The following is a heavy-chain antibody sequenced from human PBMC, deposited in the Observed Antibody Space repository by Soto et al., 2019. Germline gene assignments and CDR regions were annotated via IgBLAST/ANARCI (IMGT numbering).Heavy chain of an antibody. CDR1: GYTFTSYG. Sequence: GASVKVSCKASGYTFTSYGISWVRQAPGQGLEWMGWISAYNGNTNYAQKLQGRVTMTTDTSTSTAYMELRSLRSDDTAVYYCARAYSSSWFFMEGMDVWGQGTTVTAP. V-gene: IGHV1-18*01. CDR2: ISAYNGNT. J-gene: IGHJ6*02. CDR3: ARAYSSSWFFMEGMDV. D-gene: IGHD6-13*01.